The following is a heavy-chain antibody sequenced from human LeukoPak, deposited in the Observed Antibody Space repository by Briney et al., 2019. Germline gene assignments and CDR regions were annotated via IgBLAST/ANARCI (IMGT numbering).Heavy chain of an antibody. D-gene: IGHD3-22*01. CDR1: GGSISSYY. Sequence: KTSETLSLTCTVSGGSISSYYWSWIRQPAGKGLEWIGRIYTSGSTNYNPSLKSRVTMSVDTSKNQFSLKLSSVTAADTAVYYCARDRYYYDSSGYYPGAFDIWGQGTMVTVSS. J-gene: IGHJ3*02. CDR3: ARDRYYYDSSGYYPGAFDI. CDR2: IYTSGST. V-gene: IGHV4-4*07.